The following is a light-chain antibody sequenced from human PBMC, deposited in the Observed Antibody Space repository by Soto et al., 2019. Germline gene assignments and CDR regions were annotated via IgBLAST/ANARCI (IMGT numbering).Light chain of an antibody. Sequence: EVVVTQSPGTLSLSPEERATLSCRASQTVSSNYLAWYQQKPGQAPRFLIYGASSRATGIPDRFSGSGSGTDFTLTISRLEPEDFAVYYCQQYGSSPLTFGGGTKVDIK. CDR3: QQYGSSPLT. J-gene: IGKJ4*01. V-gene: IGKV3-20*01. CDR1: QTVSSNY. CDR2: GAS.